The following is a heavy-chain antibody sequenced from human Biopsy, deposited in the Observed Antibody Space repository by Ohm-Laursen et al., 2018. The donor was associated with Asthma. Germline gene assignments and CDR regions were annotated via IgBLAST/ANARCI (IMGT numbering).Heavy chain of an antibody. CDR2: ISVYNGNT. CDR1: GYTFNSAG. Sequence: SVKVSCKTSGYTFNSAGITWVRQAPGQGLEWMGWISVYNGNTKVAQRLQDRVTMITDTSTSTAYMELRSLRSDDTAVYFCARAVDYSHYYGIDVWGQGTAVTVS. J-gene: IGHJ6*02. D-gene: IGHD3-10*01. CDR3: ARAVDYSHYYGIDV. V-gene: IGHV1-18*01.